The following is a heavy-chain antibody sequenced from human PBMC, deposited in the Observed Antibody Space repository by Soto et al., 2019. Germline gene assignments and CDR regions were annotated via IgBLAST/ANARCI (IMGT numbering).Heavy chain of an antibody. CDR2: IYYRGST. Sequence: SETLSLTCTVSGGSITSGDYYWSWIRQAPGKGLEWIGYIYYRGSTHYNPSLKSRLTMSLDASQNQFSLKLNSLTDADTAVYFCARVPSPFDYYYAMDVWGQGTTVTVSS. CDR3: ARVPSPFDYYYAMDV. J-gene: IGHJ6*02. V-gene: IGHV4-30-4*01. D-gene: IGHD3-16*01. CDR1: GGSITSGDYY.